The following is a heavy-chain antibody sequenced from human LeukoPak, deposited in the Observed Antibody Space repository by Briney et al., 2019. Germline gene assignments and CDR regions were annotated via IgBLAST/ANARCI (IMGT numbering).Heavy chain of an antibody. V-gene: IGHV1-2*02. J-gene: IGHJ3*02. CDR2: INPNSGGT. CDR1: GYTFTGYY. D-gene: IGHD3-22*01. Sequence: ASVKVSCKASGYTFTGYYMHWVRQAPGQGLEWMGWINPNSGGTNYAQKLQGRVTMTTDTSTSTAYMELRSLRSDDTAVYYCAREVIYYDSSGYSVDAFDIWGQGTMVTVSS. CDR3: AREVIYYDSSGYSVDAFDI.